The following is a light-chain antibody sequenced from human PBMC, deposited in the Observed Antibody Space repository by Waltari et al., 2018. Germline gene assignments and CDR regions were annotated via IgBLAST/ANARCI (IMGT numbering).Light chain of an antibody. V-gene: IGLV1-51*01. Sequence: SVLTQTPSVSAAPGQRVTISCSGSTSNIGKNYVSWYQQLPGAAPELLISDDHKRPSGTPDRFSGYKSGTSATLAITGLQTEDEADYFCGAWDGSLTLYVFGPGTRVTVL. CDR3: GAWDGSLTLYV. CDR2: DDH. J-gene: IGLJ1*01. CDR1: TSNIGKNY.